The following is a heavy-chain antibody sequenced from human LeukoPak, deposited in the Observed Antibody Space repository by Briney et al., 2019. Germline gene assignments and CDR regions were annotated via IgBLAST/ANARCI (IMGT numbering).Heavy chain of an antibody. J-gene: IGHJ4*02. CDR1: GFTFSNYG. V-gene: IGHV3-30*18. Sequence: GRSLRLSCAASGFTFSNYGMHWVRQAPGKGLEWVALISNDGSNKYYADSVKGRFTISRDNSKNTLSLQMNSLRVEDTAVYYCAKRDGTGYYYFDYWGQGTLVTVSS. D-gene: IGHD3/OR15-3a*01. CDR2: ISNDGSNK. CDR3: AKRDGTGYYYFDY.